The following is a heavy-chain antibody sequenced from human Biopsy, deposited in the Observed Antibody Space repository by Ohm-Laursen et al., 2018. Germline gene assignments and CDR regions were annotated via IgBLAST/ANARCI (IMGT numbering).Heavy chain of an antibody. D-gene: IGHD2-21*02. J-gene: IGHJ4*02. V-gene: IGHV4-59*01. CDR2: IYYSGST. CDR3: ARGNEVMVTGPYFFDY. CDR1: GVSISSYF. Sequence: GTLSLTCTVSGVSISSYFWNWIRQPPGKGLEWIGDIYYSGSTKYNPPLKSRVTISVDMSKSQLSLKLTSVTTADTAVYYCARGNEVMVTGPYFFDYWGQGTLVIVSS.